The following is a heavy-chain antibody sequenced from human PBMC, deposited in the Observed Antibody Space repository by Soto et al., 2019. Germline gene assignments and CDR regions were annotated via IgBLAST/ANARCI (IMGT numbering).Heavy chain of an antibody. CDR2: ISSSSSYI. CDR1: GFTFSSYS. J-gene: IGHJ6*02. Sequence: PGGSLRLSCAASGFTFSSYSMNWVRQAPGKGLEWVSSISSSSSYIYYADSVKGRFTISRDNAKNSLYLQMNSLRAEDTAVYYCVRGLTPPPLYYDILTGYSRYYYYGMDVWGQGTTVTVSS. CDR3: VRGLTPPPLYYDILTGYSRYYYYGMDV. D-gene: IGHD3-9*01. V-gene: IGHV3-21*01.